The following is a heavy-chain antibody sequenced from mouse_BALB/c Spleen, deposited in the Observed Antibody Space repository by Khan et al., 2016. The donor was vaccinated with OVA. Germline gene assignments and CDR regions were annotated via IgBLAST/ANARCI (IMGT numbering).Heavy chain of an antibody. CDR1: GYTFTDYN. V-gene: IGHV1-18*01. D-gene: IGHD1-1*01. Sequence: EVKLEESGPELLKPGASVKIPCKASGYTFTDYNMDWVRLSHGKSLEWIGDINPNNGYTIYNQKFKGKATLTVNKSSSTAYMGLRTLTSEDTAVYYCARGVYGSRGAWFAYWGQGTLVTVSA. CDR3: ARGVYGSRGAWFAY. J-gene: IGHJ3*01. CDR2: INPNNGYT.